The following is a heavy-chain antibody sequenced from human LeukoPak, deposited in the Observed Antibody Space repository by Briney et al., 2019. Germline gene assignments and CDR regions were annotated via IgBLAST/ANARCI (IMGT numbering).Heavy chain of an antibody. Sequence: GGSLSLSCPASVFTFHYYAMHWVRQAPWKGLDGVSLISCDGGSTFYADSVKGRFTIYRDSNKKYLSLHINSLRADDRAVYYFTKEYSSSSHYYYYMDVWGKGTTVTVSS. CDR1: VFTFHYYA. V-gene: IGHV3-43D*03. D-gene: IGHD6-6*01. J-gene: IGHJ6*03. CDR2: ISCDGGST. CDR3: TKEYSSSSHYYYYMDV.